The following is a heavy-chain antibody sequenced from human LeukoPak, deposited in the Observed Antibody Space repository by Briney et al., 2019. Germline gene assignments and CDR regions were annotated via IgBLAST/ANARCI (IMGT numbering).Heavy chain of an antibody. CDR2: INPSGGST. CDR3: ARDDTAMVASY. CDR1: GYTFTSYY. J-gene: IGHJ4*02. D-gene: IGHD5-18*01. V-gene: IGHV1-46*01. Sequence: ASVKVSCKASGYTFTSYYMHWVRQAPGQGLEWMGIINPSGGSTSYAQKFQGRVTMTRDMSTSTVYMELSSLRSEDTAVYYCARDDTAMVASYWGQGTLVTVSS.